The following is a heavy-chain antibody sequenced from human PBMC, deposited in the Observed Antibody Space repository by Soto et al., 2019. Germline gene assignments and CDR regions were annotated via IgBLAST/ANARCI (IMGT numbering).Heavy chain of an antibody. CDR2: INHSGST. Sequence: SETLSLTCAVYGGSFSGFYWSWIRQPPGEGLEWIGEINHSGSTNYNPSLKSRVTISVDTSKNQFSLKLSSVTAADTAVYYCARGGGYDFWSGTDGAFDIWGQGTMVTVSS. CDR3: ARGGGYDFWSGTDGAFDI. D-gene: IGHD3-3*01. J-gene: IGHJ3*02. V-gene: IGHV4-34*01. CDR1: GGSFSGFY.